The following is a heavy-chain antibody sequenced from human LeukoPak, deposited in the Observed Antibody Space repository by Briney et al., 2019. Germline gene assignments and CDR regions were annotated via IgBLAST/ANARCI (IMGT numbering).Heavy chain of an antibody. CDR2: ISAYNGNT. CDR1: GYTFTSYG. Sequence: ASVKVSCKASGYTFTSYGISWVRQAPGQGLEWMGWISAYNGNTNYAQKLQGRVTMTTDTSTSTAYMELRSLGSDDTAVYYCARHGSGNQDDAFDIWGQGTMVTVSS. V-gene: IGHV1-18*01. CDR3: ARHGSGNQDDAFDI. D-gene: IGHD3-10*01. J-gene: IGHJ3*02.